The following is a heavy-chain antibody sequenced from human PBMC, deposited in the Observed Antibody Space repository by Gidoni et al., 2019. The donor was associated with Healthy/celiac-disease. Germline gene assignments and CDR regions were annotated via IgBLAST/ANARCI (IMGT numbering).Heavy chain of an antibody. CDR3: AKGPGMYYFDY. CDR2: ISYDGSNK. D-gene: IGHD1-20*01. Sequence: QVQLVESGGGVVQPGRSLRLSCAASGVTFSSYGMHWVRQAPGKGLEWVAVISYDGSNKYYADSVKGRFTISRDNSKNTLYLQMNSLRAEDTAVYYCAKGPGMYYFDYWGQGTLVTVSS. J-gene: IGHJ4*02. V-gene: IGHV3-30*18. CDR1: GVTFSSYG.